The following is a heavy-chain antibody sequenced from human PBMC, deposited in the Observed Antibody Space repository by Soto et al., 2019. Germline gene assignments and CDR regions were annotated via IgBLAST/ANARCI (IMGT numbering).Heavy chain of an antibody. J-gene: IGHJ3*02. CDR3: ARERGVLSEAFDI. CDR2: TYYRSKWYN. V-gene: IGHV6-1*01. D-gene: IGHD3-10*01. Sequence: SQTLSLTCXISGDSVSSNSAAWNWLRQSPLRGLEWLGRTYYRSKWYNDYVVSVKSRITINPDTSKNQFSLQLNSVTPEDTAVYYCARERGVLSEAFDIWGQGTVVTVSS. CDR1: GDSVSSNSAA.